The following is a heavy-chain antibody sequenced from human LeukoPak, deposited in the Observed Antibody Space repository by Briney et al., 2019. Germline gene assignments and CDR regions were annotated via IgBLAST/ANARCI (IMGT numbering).Heavy chain of an antibody. CDR3: ARDRAYGDDLYRFDP. Sequence: SVKVSCKASGGTFSSYAISWARQAPGQGLEWMGRIIPILGIANYAQKFQGRVTITADKSTSTAYMELSSLRSEDTAVYYCARDRAYGDDLYRFDPWGQGTLVTVSS. V-gene: IGHV1-69*04. D-gene: IGHD4-17*01. J-gene: IGHJ5*02. CDR1: GGTFSSYA. CDR2: IIPILGIA.